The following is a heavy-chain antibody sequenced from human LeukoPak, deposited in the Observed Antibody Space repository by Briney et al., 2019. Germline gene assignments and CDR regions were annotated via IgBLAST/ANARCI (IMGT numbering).Heavy chain of an antibody. CDR1: GGSISSYY. Sequence: SETLSLTCTVSGGSISSYYWSWIRQPPGKGLEWIGYIYYSGSTNYNPSLKGRVTISVDTSKNQFSLKLSSVTAADTAVYYCAREAGYCSGSSCYSNYFDYWGQGTLVTVSS. CDR3: AREAGYCSGSSCYSNYFDY. CDR2: IYYSGST. J-gene: IGHJ4*02. D-gene: IGHD2-15*01. V-gene: IGHV4-59*01.